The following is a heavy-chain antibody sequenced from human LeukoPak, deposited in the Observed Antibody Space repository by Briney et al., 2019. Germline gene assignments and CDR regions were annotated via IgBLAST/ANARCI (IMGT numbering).Heavy chain of an antibody. CDR1: GYSFTSYW. D-gene: IGHD3-10*01. CDR3: AGRAGGELLPEDDAFDI. Sequence: GESLKISCKGSGYSFTSYWIGWVRQMLGKGLEWMGIIYPGDSDTRYSPPFQGQVTISADKSISTAYLQWSSLKASDTAMYYCAGRAGGELLPEDDAFDIWGQGTMVTVSS. V-gene: IGHV5-51*01. CDR2: IYPGDSDT. J-gene: IGHJ3*02.